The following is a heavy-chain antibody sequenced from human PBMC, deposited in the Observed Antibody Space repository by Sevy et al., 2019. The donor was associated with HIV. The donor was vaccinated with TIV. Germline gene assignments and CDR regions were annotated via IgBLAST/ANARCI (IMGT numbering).Heavy chain of an antibody. J-gene: IGHJ6*02. D-gene: IGHD3-3*01. CDR3: AREGVDFWSGPVDFYYGMDV. V-gene: IGHV3-74*01. CDR2: IKHDGSST. CDR1: GFTFNRYL. Sequence: GGSLRLSCAASGFTFNRYLMHWVRQVPGKGLVWVSQIKHDGSSTTYADSVRGRFTISRDNAKNTLYLEMKNLRAEDTAVYYCAREGVDFWSGPVDFYYGMDVWGPGAPVTVSS.